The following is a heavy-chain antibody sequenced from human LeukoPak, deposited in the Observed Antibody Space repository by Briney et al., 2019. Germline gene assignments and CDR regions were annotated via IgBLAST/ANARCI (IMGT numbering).Heavy chain of an antibody. CDR1: GFTFSSYW. Sequence: GGSLRLSCAVSGFTFSSYWMTWVRQAPGKGLEWVASIKEDGSEKYYEDSVKGRFTISRDNAKNSLYLQMNSLRAEDAAVYYCARDHHPSYYLPDYWGQGTLVTVSS. CDR2: IKEDGSEK. CDR3: ARDHHPSYYLPDY. J-gene: IGHJ4*02. V-gene: IGHV3-7*04. D-gene: IGHD1-26*01.